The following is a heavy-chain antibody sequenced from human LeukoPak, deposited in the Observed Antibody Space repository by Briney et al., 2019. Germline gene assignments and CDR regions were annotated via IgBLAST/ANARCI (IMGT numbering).Heavy chain of an antibody. CDR2: INPNSGGT. Sequence: GASVKVSCKASGYTFTGYYIHWVRQAPGQGLEWMGWINPNSGGTNYAQKFQGRVTMTRDTSISTAYMELSRLRSDDTAVYYCARAITSIVGATSYYYYYMDVWGKGPRSPSP. CDR3: ARAITSIVGATSYYYYYMDV. J-gene: IGHJ6*03. D-gene: IGHD1-26*01. CDR1: GYTFTGYY. V-gene: IGHV1-2*02.